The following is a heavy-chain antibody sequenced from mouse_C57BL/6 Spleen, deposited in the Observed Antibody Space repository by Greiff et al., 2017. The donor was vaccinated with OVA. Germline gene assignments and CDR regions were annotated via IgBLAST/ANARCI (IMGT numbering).Heavy chain of an antibody. CDR3: ARPPRYGSSFAWFAY. CDR2: IYPGDGDT. V-gene: IGHV1-82*01. J-gene: IGHJ3*01. Sequence: QVQLQQSGPELVKPGASVKISCKASGYAFSSSWMNWVKQRPGKGLEWIGRIYPGDGDTNYNGKFKGKATLTADKSSSTAYMQLSRLTSEDSAVYFCARPPRYGSSFAWFAYWGQGTLVTVSA. CDR1: GYAFSSSW. D-gene: IGHD1-1*01.